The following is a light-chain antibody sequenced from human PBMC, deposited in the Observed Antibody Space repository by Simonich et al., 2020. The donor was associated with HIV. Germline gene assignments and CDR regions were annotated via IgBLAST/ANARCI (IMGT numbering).Light chain of an antibody. CDR1: QSVLYSSNIKNL. J-gene: IGKJ3*01. CDR3: QQYYSIPLT. Sequence: DIVMTQSPDSLAVSLGERATINCKSSQSVLYSSNIKNLLAWYQQKPGQPPKLLFYWASTRESGVPDRFSGSGSETDFTLTISSLQAEDVAVYFCQQYYSIPLTFGPGTKVDIK. V-gene: IGKV4-1*01. CDR2: WAS.